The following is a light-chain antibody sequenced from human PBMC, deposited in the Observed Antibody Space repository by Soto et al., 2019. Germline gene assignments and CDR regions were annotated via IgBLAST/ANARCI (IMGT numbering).Light chain of an antibody. V-gene: IGKV1-5*01. CDR2: DVS. Sequence: DIQMTQSPSTLSASVGDRVTTTCRASQSINAWLAWYQQKPGKAPKLLIYDVSTLDSGVPSRFSGSASGTEFTLTISSLESDDFATYYCQQYHRYSTFGQGTKVDIK. J-gene: IGKJ1*01. CDR3: QQYHRYST. CDR1: QSINAW.